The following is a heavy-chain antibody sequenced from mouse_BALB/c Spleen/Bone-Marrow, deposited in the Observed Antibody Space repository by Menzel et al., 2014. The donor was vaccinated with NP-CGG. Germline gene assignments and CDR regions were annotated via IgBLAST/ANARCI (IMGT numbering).Heavy chain of an antibody. J-gene: IGHJ4*01. CDR2: IYPGNVNT. CDR3: ARSFYGRSTDY. CDR1: GYTFTSYY. V-gene: IGHV1S56*01. D-gene: IGHD1-1*01. Sequence: QVQLQQSGPELVKPGASVRISCKASGYTFTSYYIHWLKQRPGQGLEWIGWIYPGNVNTKYNEKFKGKATLTADKSSGTAYMQLSSLTSEDSAVYFCARSFYGRSTDYWGQGTSVTVSS.